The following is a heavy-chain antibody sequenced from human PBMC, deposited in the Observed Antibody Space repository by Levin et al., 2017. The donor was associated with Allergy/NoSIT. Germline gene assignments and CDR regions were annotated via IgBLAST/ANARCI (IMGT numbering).Heavy chain of an antibody. CDR2: ISSDGRKK. CDR3: AKDVYGSGWYPLGNDAFEM. V-gene: IGHV3-30*18. D-gene: IGHD6-19*01. CDR1: GFPFSSYG. J-gene: IGHJ3*02. Sequence: LSLPCAASGFPFSSYGMHWVRQAPGKGLEWVAVISSDGRKKFYADSVKGRFTISRDNSKNTLDLQMNSLRAEDTAVYYCAKDVYGSGWYPLGNDAFEMWGQGTKVSVS.